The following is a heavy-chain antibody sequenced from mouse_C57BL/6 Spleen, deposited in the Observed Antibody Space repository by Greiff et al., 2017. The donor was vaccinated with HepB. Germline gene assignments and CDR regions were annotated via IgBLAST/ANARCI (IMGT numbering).Heavy chain of an antibody. J-gene: IGHJ3*01. CDR2: ISDGGSYT. Sequence: EVKLMESGGGLVKPGGSLKLSCAASGFTFSSYAMSWVRQTPEKRLEWVATISDGGSYTYYPDNVKGRFTISRDNAKNNLYLQMSHLKSEDTAMYDCASGTGAWFAYWGQGTLVTVSA. CDR1: GFTFSSYA. V-gene: IGHV5-4*03. CDR3: ASGTGAWFAY. D-gene: IGHD4-1*01.